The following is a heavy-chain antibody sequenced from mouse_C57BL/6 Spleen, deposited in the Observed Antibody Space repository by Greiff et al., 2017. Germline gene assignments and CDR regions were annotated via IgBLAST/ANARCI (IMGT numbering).Heavy chain of an antibody. J-gene: IGHJ2*01. CDR3: ARDGVTTATLDYFDY. CDR1: GYSITSDYA. CDR2: ISYSGST. D-gene: IGHD1-2*01. Sequence: EVKLQESGPGLVKPSQSLSLTCTVTGYSITSDYAWNWIRQFPGNKLEWMGYISYSGSTSYNPSLKSRISITRDTSKNQFFLQLNSVTTEDTATYYCARDGVTTATLDYFDYWGQGTTLTVSS. V-gene: IGHV3-2*02.